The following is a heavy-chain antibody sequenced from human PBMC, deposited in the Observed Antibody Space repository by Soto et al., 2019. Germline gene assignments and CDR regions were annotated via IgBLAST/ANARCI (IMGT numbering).Heavy chain of an antibody. CDR3: ARGSYYYDSSGYYAFAY. D-gene: IGHD3-22*01. Sequence: GGSLRLSCAASGFTFSSYGMNWVRQAPGKGLEWVALIWYDGSNKYYADSVKGRFTISRDNSKNTLYLQMNYPRAEDTAVYYCARGSYYYDSSGYYAFAYWGQGTLVTVS. CDR1: GFTFSSYG. CDR2: IWYDGSNK. J-gene: IGHJ4*02. V-gene: IGHV3-33*01.